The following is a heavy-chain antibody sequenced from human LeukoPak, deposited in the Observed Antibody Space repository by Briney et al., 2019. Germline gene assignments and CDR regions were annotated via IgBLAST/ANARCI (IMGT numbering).Heavy chain of an antibody. J-gene: IGHJ4*02. CDR2: IYHSGST. D-gene: IGHD3-10*01. CDR3: ARDKFDYYGSGGLDY. Sequence: SETLSLTCTVSGYSISSGYYWGWIRQPPGKGLEWIGSIYHSGSTYYNPSLKSRVTISVDTSKNQFSLKLSSVTAADTAVYYCARDKFDYYGSGGLDYWGQGTLVTVSS. CDR1: GYSISSGYY. V-gene: IGHV4-38-2*02.